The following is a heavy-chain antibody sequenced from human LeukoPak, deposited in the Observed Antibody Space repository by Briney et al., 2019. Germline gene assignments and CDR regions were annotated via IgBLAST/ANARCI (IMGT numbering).Heavy chain of an antibody. CDR3: ARRMYSGSYDAFNI. V-gene: IGHV1-2*02. CDR1: GYTFTGYY. Sequence: ASVKVSCKASGYTFTGYYMHWVRQAPGQGLEWMGWINPNSGGTNYAQKFQGRVTISADKSISTAYLQWSSLKASDTAMYYCARRMYSGSYDAFNIWGQGTMVTVSS. D-gene: IGHD1-26*01. J-gene: IGHJ3*02. CDR2: INPNSGGT.